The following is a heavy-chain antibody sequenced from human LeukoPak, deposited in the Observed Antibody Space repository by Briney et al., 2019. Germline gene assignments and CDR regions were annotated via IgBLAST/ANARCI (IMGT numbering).Heavy chain of an antibody. CDR3: ARGLDHCDYVWGSYPYYYYMDV. V-gene: IGHV4-34*01. D-gene: IGHD3-16*02. CDR1: GGSFSGYY. Sequence: SETLSLTCAVYGGSFSGYYWSWIRQPPGKGLEWIGEINHSGSTNYNPSLKSRVTISVDTSKNQFSLKLSSVTAADTAVYYCARGLDHCDYVWGSYPYYYYMDVWGKGTTVTVSS. CDR2: INHSGST. J-gene: IGHJ6*03.